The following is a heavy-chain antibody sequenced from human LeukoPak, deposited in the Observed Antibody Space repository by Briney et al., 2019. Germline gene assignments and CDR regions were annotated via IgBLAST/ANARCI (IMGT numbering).Heavy chain of an antibody. V-gene: IGHV3-21*01. CDR2: ISSSSSYI. CDR3: ARDRYCSSTSCQDAFDI. CDR1: GFTFSSYS. J-gene: IGHJ3*02. D-gene: IGHD2-2*01. Sequence: GGSLRLSCAASGFTFSSYSMNWVRQAPGKGLEWVSSISSSSSYIYYADSVKGRFTISRDNSKNTLYLQMNSLRAEDTAVYYCARDRYCSSTSCQDAFDIWGQGTMVTVSS.